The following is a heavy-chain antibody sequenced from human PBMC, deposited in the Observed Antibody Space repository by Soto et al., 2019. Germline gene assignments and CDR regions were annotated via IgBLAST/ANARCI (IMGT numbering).Heavy chain of an antibody. Sequence: HPXGSLRLSCAAAGFTFSSYGMHWVRQAPGKGLEWVAVIWYDGSNKYYADSVKGRFTISRDNSKNTLYLQMNSLRAEDTAVYYCARESGSSSRIGYYYYYYGMDVWGQGNTVTVSS. CDR2: IWYDGSNK. D-gene: IGHD6-6*01. J-gene: IGHJ6*02. V-gene: IGHV3-33*01. CDR3: ARESGSSSRIGYYYYYYGMDV. CDR1: GFTFSSYG.